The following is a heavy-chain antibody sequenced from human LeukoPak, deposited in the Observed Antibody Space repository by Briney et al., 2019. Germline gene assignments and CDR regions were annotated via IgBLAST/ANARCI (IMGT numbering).Heavy chain of an antibody. J-gene: IGHJ3*02. CDR1: GFTVSSNY. CDR2: IYSGGST. D-gene: IGHD2-8*01. CDR3: ARGLAPVLAFDI. Sequence: QPGGSLSLSCAASGFTVSSNYMSWVRQAPGKGLEWVSVIYSGGSTYYTDSVKGRFTISRDNSKNTLYLQMNSLRAEDTAVYYCARGLAPVLAFDIWGQGTMVTVSS. V-gene: IGHV3-53*01.